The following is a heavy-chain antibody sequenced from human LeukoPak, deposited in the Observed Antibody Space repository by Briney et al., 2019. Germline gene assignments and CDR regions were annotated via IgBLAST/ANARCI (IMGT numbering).Heavy chain of an antibody. CDR2: VNPNSGKI. CDR1: GYTSTNYD. Sequence: ASVRVSCKASGYTSTNYDLHWVRQASGQGLEWMAWVNPNSGKIVYGEKFQGRVTVTWDTSISAAYLDLDRLSSEDTAVYYCARGFYESSGRFDPWGQGTLVTVSS. D-gene: IGHD3-22*01. CDR3: ARGFYESSGRFDP. V-gene: IGHV1-8*01. J-gene: IGHJ5*02.